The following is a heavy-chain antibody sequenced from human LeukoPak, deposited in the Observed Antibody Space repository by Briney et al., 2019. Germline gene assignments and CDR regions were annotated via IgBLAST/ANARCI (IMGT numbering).Heavy chain of an antibody. CDR1: GFTFSSYW. CDR2: ISNSGDAT. V-gene: IGHV3-23*01. Sequence: PGGSLRLSCAASGFTFSSYWMSWVRQAPGKGLEWVSGISNSGDATYYADSVKGRFTISRDNSKNTLYLQMNSLRAEDTAVYYCAKEVEATKSFFDYWGRGTLVTVSS. CDR3: AKEVEATKSFFDY. D-gene: IGHD2-15*01. J-gene: IGHJ4*02.